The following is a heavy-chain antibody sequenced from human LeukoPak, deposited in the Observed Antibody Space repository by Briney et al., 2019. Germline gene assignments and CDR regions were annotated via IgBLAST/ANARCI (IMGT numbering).Heavy chain of an antibody. Sequence: GGSLRLSCAASGFTFSSYAMTWVRQAPGKGLEWVSSISGSGGTTYYADSEKGRFTISRDNSKNTLYLQMNSLRAEDTAVYYCAKDGRGSGSYYYFDYWGQGTLVTVSP. CDR1: GFTFSSYA. CDR3: AKDGRGSGSYYYFDY. J-gene: IGHJ4*02. D-gene: IGHD3-10*01. V-gene: IGHV3-23*01. CDR2: ISGSGGTT.